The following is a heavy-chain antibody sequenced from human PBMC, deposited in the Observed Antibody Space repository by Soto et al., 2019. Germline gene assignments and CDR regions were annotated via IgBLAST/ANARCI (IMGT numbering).Heavy chain of an antibody. J-gene: IGHJ4*02. D-gene: IGHD2-15*01. Sequence: QLVESGGGLVKPGGSLRLSCAASGFTFTNVWMSWVRQAPGKGPEWVGRIKSKADGGTIDYAAPVKDRFTISRDDSKNTLYLQMNSLKTEYTAVYYCTALRDFDYWGQGTLVTVSS. CDR3: TALRDFDY. CDR1: GFTFTNVW. V-gene: IGHV3-15*01. CDR2: IKSKADGGTI.